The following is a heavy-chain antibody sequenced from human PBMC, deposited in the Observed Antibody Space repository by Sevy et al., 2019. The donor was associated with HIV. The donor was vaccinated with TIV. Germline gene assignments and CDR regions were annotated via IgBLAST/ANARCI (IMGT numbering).Heavy chain of an antibody. Sequence: TSVKVSCKASGYNFYIHWVRQAPGQGLEWMGRVTPNSGATSYAQKFQDRVPMTMDTSINTAYMELSGLKSDDTAIYYCAGQSLGWYNWFDPWGQRTLVTVSS. D-gene: IGHD6-19*01. CDR3: AGQSLGWYNWFDP. CDR2: VTPNSGAT. V-gene: IGHV1-2*06. J-gene: IGHJ5*02. CDR1: GYNFY.